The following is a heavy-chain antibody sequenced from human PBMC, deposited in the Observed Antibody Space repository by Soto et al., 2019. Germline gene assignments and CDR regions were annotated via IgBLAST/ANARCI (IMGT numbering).Heavy chain of an antibody. J-gene: IGHJ6*02. CDR3: ATRGSGYPYYYYYGMDV. D-gene: IGHD3-3*01. V-gene: IGHV1-24*01. CDR1: GYTLTELS. Sequence: ASVKVSCKVSGYTLTELSMHWVRQAPGKGLDWMGGFDPEDGGTIYAQKFQGRVTMTEDTSTDTAYMELSSLRSEDTAVYYCATRGSGYPYYYYYGMDVWGQGTTVTVSS. CDR2: FDPEDGGT.